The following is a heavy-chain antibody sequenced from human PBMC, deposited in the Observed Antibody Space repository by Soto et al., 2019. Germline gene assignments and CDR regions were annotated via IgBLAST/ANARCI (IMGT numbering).Heavy chain of an antibody. D-gene: IGHD3-10*01. CDR2: ISGNGDST. V-gene: IGHV3-21*01. J-gene: IGHJ4*01. CDR3: ARRDYNCVGWLGFDY. Sequence: EVQLVESGGGLVKPGGSLRLSCAASGFTFSNFAMNWVRQAPGKGLEWVSSISGNGDSTLYADSVKGRFTVVRDNAKNSLFLQMNSLRAVDTAVYYCARRDYNCVGWLGFDYWGPGILVTVSS. CDR1: GFTFSNFA.